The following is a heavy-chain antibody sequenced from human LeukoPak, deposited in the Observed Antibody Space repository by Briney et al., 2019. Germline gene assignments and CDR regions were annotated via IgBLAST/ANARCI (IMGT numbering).Heavy chain of an antibody. D-gene: IGHD1-1*01. CDR1: GGSISSYY. V-gene: IGHV4-4*07. Sequence: SETLSLTCTVSGGSISSYYWSWLRQPAGKGLEWIGRIYTSGSTNYNPSLKSRVTISVDTSKNQFSLKLSSVTAADTAVYYCARESWRLRLYYFDYWGQGTLVTVSS. CDR3: ARESWRLRLYYFDY. J-gene: IGHJ4*02. CDR2: IYTSGST.